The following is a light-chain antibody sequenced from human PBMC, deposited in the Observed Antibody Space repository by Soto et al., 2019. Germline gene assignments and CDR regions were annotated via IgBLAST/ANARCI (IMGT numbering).Light chain of an antibody. V-gene: IGKV3-11*01. CDR1: QSVSSY. CDR3: QQRSNWPPWT. Sequence: EIVLTQSPAALSLSPGERATLSCRASQSVSSYLAWYQQKPGQAPRLLIYDASIRATGIPARFSGRGSGTDFTLTISSLEPKDSAIYYCQQRSNWPPWTFGQGTKVDSK. J-gene: IGKJ1*01. CDR2: DAS.